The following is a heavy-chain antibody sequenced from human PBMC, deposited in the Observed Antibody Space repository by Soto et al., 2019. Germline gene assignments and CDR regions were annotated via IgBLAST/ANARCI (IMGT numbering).Heavy chain of an antibody. V-gene: IGHV4-31*03. CDR1: GGSISSGGYY. Sequence: PSETLSLTCTVSGGSISSGGYYRSWIRQHPGKGLEWIGYIYYSGSTYYNPSLKSRVTISVDTSKNQFSLKLSSVTAADTAVYYCARMYMSYYSPWYYYYMDVWGKGTTVTVSS. D-gene: IGHD3-10*01. CDR3: ARMYMSYYSPWYYYYMDV. J-gene: IGHJ6*03. CDR2: IYYSGST.